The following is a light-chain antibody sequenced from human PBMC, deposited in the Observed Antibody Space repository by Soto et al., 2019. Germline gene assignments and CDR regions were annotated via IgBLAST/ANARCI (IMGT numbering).Light chain of an antibody. Sequence: QSALPQPASVSGSPGQSITIPCTGISSDVGSYNLVSWYQQQPGKAPKLIIYEGSKRPSGISNRFSASKSGNTASLTISGLRAEDEADYYCCSYAGTATYAFGTGTKVTVL. CDR3: CSYAGTATYA. CDR1: SSDVGSYNL. J-gene: IGLJ1*01. V-gene: IGLV2-23*01. CDR2: EGS.